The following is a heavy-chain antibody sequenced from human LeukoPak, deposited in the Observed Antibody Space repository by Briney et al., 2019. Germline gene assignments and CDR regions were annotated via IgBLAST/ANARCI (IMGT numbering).Heavy chain of an antibody. Sequence: GGSLRLSCAASGFTFSNSAMSWVCQAPGKGLEWVSTLSGSGITTYYADSVKGRFTISRDNSKNTLYLQMNSLRAEDSAVYYCAKGIYSSGWSYFDYWGHGTLVTVSS. CDR1: GFTFSNSA. J-gene: IGHJ4*01. CDR3: AKGIYSSGWSYFDY. D-gene: IGHD6-19*01. CDR2: LSGSGITT. V-gene: IGHV3-23*01.